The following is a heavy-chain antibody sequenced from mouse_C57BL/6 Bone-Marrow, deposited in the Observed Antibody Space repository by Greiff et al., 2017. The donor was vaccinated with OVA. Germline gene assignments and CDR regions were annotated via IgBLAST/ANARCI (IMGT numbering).Heavy chain of an antibody. CDR1: GYTFTSYC. D-gene: IGHD2-4*01. CDR2: IYPRSGST. CDR3: AGDDDYGDYDVDY. Sequence: QVPLQLSGAELARPGASVKLSCKASGYTFTSYCISWVKQRTGQGLEWIGVIYPRSGSTNYNEKFKGKATLTADKSSSTAYMELRSLTSEDSAVYVCAGDDDYGDYDVDYWGQGTSVTVSS. V-gene: IGHV1-81*01. J-gene: IGHJ4*01.